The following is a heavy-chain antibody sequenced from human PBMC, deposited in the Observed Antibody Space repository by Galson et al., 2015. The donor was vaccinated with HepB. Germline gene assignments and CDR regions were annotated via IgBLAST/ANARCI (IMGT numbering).Heavy chain of an antibody. CDR1: GFTFPNVW. V-gene: IGHV3-15*07. Sequence: SLRLSCAASGFTFPNVWFNWVRQAPGKGLQWVGRIKTTRYGGTTDYAAPGEGIFTISRYDPKNTVYLQMNRLKTYDTAVYYCAINYPIDYWGQRTLVTVSS. J-gene: IGHJ4*02. CDR2: IKTTRYGGTT. D-gene: IGHD5-24*01. CDR3: AINYPIDY.